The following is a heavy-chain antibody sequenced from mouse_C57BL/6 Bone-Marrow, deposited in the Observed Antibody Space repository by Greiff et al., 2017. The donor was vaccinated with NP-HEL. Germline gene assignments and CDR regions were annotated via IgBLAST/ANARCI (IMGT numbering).Heavy chain of an antibody. CDR3: ARAYYSNLYAMYY. V-gene: IGHV1-22*01. D-gene: IGHD2-5*01. J-gene: IGHJ4*01. CDR1: GYTFTDYN. Sequence: VQLKQSGPELVKPGASVKMSCKASGYTFTDYNMHWVKQSHGKSLEWIGYINPNNGGTSYNQKFKGKATLTVNKSSSTAYMELRSLTSEDSAVYYCARAYYSNLYAMYYWGQGTSVTVSS. CDR2: INPNNGGT.